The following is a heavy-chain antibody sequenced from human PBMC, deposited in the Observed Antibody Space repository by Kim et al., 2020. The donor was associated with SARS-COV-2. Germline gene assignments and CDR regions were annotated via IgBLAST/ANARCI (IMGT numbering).Heavy chain of an antibody. CDR3: ARGFIKGAHRTEYCSGGSCYYWRLVYYFDY. CDR2: INHSGST. Sequence: SETLSLTCAVYGGSFSGYYWSWIRQPPGKGLEWIGEINHSGSTNYNPSLKSRVTISVDTSKNQFSLKLSSVTAADTAVYYCARGFIKGAHRTEYCSGGSCYYWRLVYYFDYWGQGTLVTVSS. CDR1: GGSFSGYY. D-gene: IGHD2-15*01. J-gene: IGHJ4*02. V-gene: IGHV4-34*01.